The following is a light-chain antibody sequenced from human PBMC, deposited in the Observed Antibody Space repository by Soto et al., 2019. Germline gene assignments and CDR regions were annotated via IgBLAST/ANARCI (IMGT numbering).Light chain of an antibody. CDR2: DLN. V-gene: IGLV2-11*01. Sequence: QSVLTQPRSVSGSPGQSVTISCTGTSSDVSAYDYVSWYQHRPGKPPKPMIYDLNKRPSGVPDRFSGSKSGNTASLTISGLQAEDEAAYYCCSYAGTYPFVVFGGGTKVTVL. CDR3: CSYAGTYPFVV. J-gene: IGLJ2*01. CDR1: SSDVSAYDY.